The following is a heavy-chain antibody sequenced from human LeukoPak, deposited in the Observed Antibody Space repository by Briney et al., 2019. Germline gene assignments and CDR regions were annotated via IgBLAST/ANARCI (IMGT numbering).Heavy chain of an antibody. CDR2: ISGSGGST. V-gene: IGHV3-23*01. D-gene: IGHD6-19*01. CDR1: GFTFSSYA. Sequence: PGGSLRLSCAASGFTFSSYAMSWVRQAPGKGLEWVSAISGSGGSTYYADSVKGRFTISRDNSKNTLYLQMNSLRAEDTAVYYCAKEADSGWYSFGAFDIWGQGTMVTVSS. CDR3: AKEADSGWYSFGAFDI. J-gene: IGHJ3*02.